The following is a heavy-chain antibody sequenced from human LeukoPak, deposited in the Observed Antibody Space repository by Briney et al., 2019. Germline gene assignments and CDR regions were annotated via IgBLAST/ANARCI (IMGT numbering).Heavy chain of an antibody. D-gene: IGHD2-21*01. J-gene: IGHJ1*01. CDR2: ISSSGSTI. CDR1: GFTFSDYY. CDR3: ARASVVSHPQYFQH. Sequence: GGSLRLSCAASGFTFSDYYMSWIRQAPGKGLEWVSYISSSGSTIYYADSVKGRFTISRDNAKNSLYLQMNSLRAEDTAVYYCARASVVSHPQYFQHWGQGTLVTVSS. V-gene: IGHV3-11*04.